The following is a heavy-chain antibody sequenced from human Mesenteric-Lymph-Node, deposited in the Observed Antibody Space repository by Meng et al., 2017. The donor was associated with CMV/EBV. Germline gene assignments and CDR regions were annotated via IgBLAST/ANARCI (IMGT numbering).Heavy chain of an antibody. Sequence: GGSLRLSCAASGFTFSTYWMTWVRQAPGKGLEWVANIRQDESEKYYVDSVKGRFTISRDNAKNSLYLQMNSLRAEDTAVYYCARDLTWAIGSGWYDALDIWGQGTVVTVSS. V-gene: IGHV3-7*01. D-gene: IGHD6-13*01. CDR3: ARDLTWAIGSGWYDALDI. CDR1: GFTFSTYW. CDR2: IRQDESEK. J-gene: IGHJ3*02.